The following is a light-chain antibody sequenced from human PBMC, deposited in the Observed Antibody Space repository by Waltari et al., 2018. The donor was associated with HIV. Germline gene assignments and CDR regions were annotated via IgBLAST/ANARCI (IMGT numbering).Light chain of an antibody. Sequence: EIVMTQSPVTLSVSPGERATLSCRASQSVSSNLAWYQQKPGQAPRLLIYDASTRVTGIPARFSGSGSGMEFTLTISSLQSEDFAVYYCQQYINWPPGKFTFGPGTKVDMK. CDR2: DAS. V-gene: IGKV3-15*01. CDR3: QQYINWPPGKFT. J-gene: IGKJ3*01. CDR1: QSVSSN.